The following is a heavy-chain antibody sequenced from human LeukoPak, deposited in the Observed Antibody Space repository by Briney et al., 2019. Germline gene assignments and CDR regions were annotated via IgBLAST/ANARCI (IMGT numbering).Heavy chain of an antibody. CDR2: INPSGGST. CDR3: ARLHYTYCGGDCHQNDAFDI. J-gene: IGHJ3*02. CDR1: GYTFTSYY. Sequence: ASVKVSCKASGYTFTSYYMHWVRQAPGQGLEWMGIINPSGGSTSYAQKFQGRVTMTRDTSTSTVYMELSSLRSEDTAVYYCARLHYTYCGGDCHQNDAFDIWGQGTMVTVSS. D-gene: IGHD2-21*02. V-gene: IGHV1-46*01.